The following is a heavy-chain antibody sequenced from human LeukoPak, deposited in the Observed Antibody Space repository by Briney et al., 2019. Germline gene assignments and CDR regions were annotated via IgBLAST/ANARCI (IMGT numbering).Heavy chain of an antibody. Sequence: RASVKVSCKVSGYTLTELSMHWVRQAPGKGLEWMGGFDPEDGETIYAQKLQGRVTMTTDTSTSTAYMELRSLRSDDAAVYYCARYSSPDDYWGQGTLVTVSS. J-gene: IGHJ4*02. D-gene: IGHD6-13*01. CDR3: ARYSSPDDY. V-gene: IGHV1-24*01. CDR2: FDPEDGET. CDR1: GYTLTELS.